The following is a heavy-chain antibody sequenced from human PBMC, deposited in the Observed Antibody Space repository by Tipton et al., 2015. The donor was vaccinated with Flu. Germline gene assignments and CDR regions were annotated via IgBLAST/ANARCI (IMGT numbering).Heavy chain of an antibody. D-gene: IGHD6-13*01. CDR1: EFTFSSYW. J-gene: IGHJ3*01. CDR2: IKQDGNEK. V-gene: IGHV3-7*03. CDR3: ARAVGGAAAL. Sequence: SLRLSCAASEFTFSSYWMHWVRQAPGEGLEWVANIKQDGNEKYYVDSVKGRFTISRDNAKNSVFLQMNSLRAEDTAVYYCARAVGGAAALWGQGTMVTVSS.